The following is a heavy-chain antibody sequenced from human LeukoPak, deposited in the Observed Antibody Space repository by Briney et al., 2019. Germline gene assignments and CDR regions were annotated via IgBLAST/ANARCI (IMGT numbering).Heavy chain of an antibody. CDR2: IYYSGST. CDR1: GGSISSHY. CDR3: ARGIVVPAAVFDY. V-gene: IGHV4-59*11. J-gene: IGHJ4*02. Sequence: SETLSLTCTVSGGSISSHYWSWIRQPPGKGLKGIGYIYYSGSTNYNPSLKSRVTISVDTPKNQFSLKLSSVTAADTAVYYCARGIVVPAAVFDYWGQGTLVTVSS. D-gene: IGHD2-2*01.